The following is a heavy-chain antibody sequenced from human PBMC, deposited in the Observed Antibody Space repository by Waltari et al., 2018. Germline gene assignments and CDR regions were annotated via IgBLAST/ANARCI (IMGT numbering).Heavy chain of an antibody. CDR2: IYYSGST. V-gene: IGHV4-39*07. CDR3: ARGYVVVTARYYYYGMDV. J-gene: IGHJ6*02. Sequence: QLQLQESGPGLVKPSETLSLTCTVSGGSISSSSYYWGWIRQPPGKGLEWIGSIYYSGSTYYNPSLKSRVTISVDTSKNQFSLKLSSVTAADTAVYYCARGYVVVTARYYYYGMDVWGQGTTVTVSS. CDR1: GGSISSSSYY. D-gene: IGHD2-21*02.